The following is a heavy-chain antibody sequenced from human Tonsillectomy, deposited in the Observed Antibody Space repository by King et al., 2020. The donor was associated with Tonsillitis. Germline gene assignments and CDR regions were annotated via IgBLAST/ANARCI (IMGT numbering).Heavy chain of an antibody. CDR2: IIPILGLA. CDR3: TTGRWSGYDNHMDV. CDR1: AGTFIDYA. J-gene: IGHJ6*02. Sequence: VQLVQSGAEVKKPGSSVKVSCKASAGTFIDYAMNWVRQAPGQGLEWMGRIIPILGLADYAQKFQGRVTITADKSTSTAYMEMSSLRSEDTAVYYCTTGRWSGYDNHMDVWGQGTTVSVSS. D-gene: IGHD3-3*01. V-gene: IGHV1-69*09.